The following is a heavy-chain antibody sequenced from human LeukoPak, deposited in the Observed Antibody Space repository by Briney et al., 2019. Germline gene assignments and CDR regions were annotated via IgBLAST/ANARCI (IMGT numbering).Heavy chain of an antibody. CDR2: ISYDGSNK. Sequence: PGGPLRLSCAASGFTFSSYAMHWVRQAPGKGLEWVAVISYDGSNKYYADSVKGRFTISRDNSKNTLYLQMNSLRAEDTAVYYCARDPPRVYYYDSSGPFDYWGQGTLVTVSS. D-gene: IGHD3-22*01. CDR3: ARDPPRVYYYDSSGPFDY. CDR1: GFTFSSYA. J-gene: IGHJ4*02. V-gene: IGHV3-30*01.